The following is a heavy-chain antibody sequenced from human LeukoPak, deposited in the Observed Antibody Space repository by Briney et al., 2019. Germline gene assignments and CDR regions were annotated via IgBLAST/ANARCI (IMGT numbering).Heavy chain of an antibody. D-gene: IGHD3-10*01. CDR2: ISSSGSTI. J-gene: IGHJ6*03. Sequence: GGSLRLSCAASGFTFSDYYMSWIRQAPGKGLEWVSYISSSGSTIYYADSVKGRFTISRDNAKNSLYLQMNSLRAEDTAVYYCARRVRALGNYYMDVWGKGTTVTVSS. CDR3: ARRVRALGNYYMDV. V-gene: IGHV3-11*04. CDR1: GFTFSDYY.